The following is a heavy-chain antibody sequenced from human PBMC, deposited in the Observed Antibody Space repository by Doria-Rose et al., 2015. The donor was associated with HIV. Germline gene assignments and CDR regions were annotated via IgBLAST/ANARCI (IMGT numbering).Heavy chain of an antibody. Sequence: QVQLQESGPGLVKPSETLSLTRSVSGGSISHYYWSWIRQPPGKGLEYIGDIFYTGSTNYSPSLKSRVSISIDTSKYKFSLRLSSVTAADTAVYYCARVLSGTYDYWGQGTLVTVSS. CDR2: IFYTGST. CDR1: GGSISHYY. D-gene: IGHD1-26*01. J-gene: IGHJ4*02. CDR3: ARVLSGTYDY. V-gene: IGHV4-59*01.